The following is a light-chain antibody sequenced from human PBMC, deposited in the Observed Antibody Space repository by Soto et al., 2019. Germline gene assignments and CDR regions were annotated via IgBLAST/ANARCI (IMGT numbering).Light chain of an antibody. CDR3: QQANSFPGA. J-gene: IGKJ1*01. Sequence: DIQMTQSPSSVSVSVGDRVTITCRASPGISSWLAWYQQKPGKAPKLLISAASSLHSGVPSRFSGSGSGTDFTLTISSLQPEDFATYYCQQANSFPGAFGQGTKVEIK. CDR1: PGISSW. CDR2: AAS. V-gene: IGKV1-12*01.